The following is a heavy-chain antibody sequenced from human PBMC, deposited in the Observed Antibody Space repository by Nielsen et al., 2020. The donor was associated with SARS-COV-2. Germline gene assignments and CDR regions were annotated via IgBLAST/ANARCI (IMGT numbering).Heavy chain of an antibody. V-gene: IGHV3-30-3*01. D-gene: IGHD6-19*01. CDR3: ARGLAVAVSYGMDV. CDR1: GFTFSSYW. J-gene: IGHJ6*02. CDR2: ISYDGSNK. Sequence: GGSLRLSCAASGFTFSSYWMSWVRQAPGKGLEWVAVISYDGSNKYYADSVKGRFTISRDNSKNTLYLQMNSLRAEDTAVYYCARGLAVAVSYGMDVWGQGTTVTVSS.